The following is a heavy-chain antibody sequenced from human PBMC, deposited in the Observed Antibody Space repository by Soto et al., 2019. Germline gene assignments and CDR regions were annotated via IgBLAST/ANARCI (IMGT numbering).Heavy chain of an antibody. CDR2: IYYSGST. CDR3: ARHAQVAAGMGDRENWFDP. CDR1: GGSISSSSYY. J-gene: IGHJ5*02. Sequence: SETLSLTCTVSGGSISSSSYYWGWIRQPPGKGLEWIGSIYYSGSTYYNPSLKSRVTISVDTSKNQFSLKLSSVTAADTAVYYLARHAQVAAGMGDRENWFDPWGQGTLVTVSS. V-gene: IGHV4-39*01. D-gene: IGHD6-13*01.